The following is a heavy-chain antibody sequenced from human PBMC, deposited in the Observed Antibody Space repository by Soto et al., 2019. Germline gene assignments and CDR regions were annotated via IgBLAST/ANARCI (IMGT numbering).Heavy chain of an antibody. CDR2: FDPEDGET. CDR1: GYTLTELS. CDR3: ATAPHGTGTIGFLMVPVDY. V-gene: IGHV1-24*01. D-gene: IGHD1-7*01. Sequence: ASVKVSCKVSGYTLTELSMHWVRQAPGKGLEWMGGFDPEDGETIYAQKFQGRVTMTEDTSTDTAYMELCSLRSEDTAVYYCATAPHGTGTIGFLMVPVDYWGQGTLVTVSS. J-gene: IGHJ4*02.